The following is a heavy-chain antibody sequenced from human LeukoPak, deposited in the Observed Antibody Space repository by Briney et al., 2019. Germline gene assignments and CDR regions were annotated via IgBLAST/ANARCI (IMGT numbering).Heavy chain of an antibody. V-gene: IGHV5-51*01. CDR3: ARRHSYSYVDY. CDR2: IYPGDSET. CDR1: GYSFTSYW. D-gene: IGHD3-16*02. J-gene: IGHJ4*02. Sequence: GESLKISCKGSGYSFTSYWIGWVRQMPGKGLEWMGIIYPGDSETRYSPSFEGQVTISVDKSISTANLQWSSLKASDTAIYYCARRHSYSYVDYWGQGTLVTVSS.